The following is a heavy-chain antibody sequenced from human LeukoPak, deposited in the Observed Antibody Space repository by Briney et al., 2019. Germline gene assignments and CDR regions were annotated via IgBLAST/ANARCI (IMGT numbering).Heavy chain of an antibody. Sequence: GGSLRLSCAASGFTFSCYGMSWVRQAPGKGLEWVSAVSGNGGSTYYADSVKGRFTISRDNSKNTLYLQMNSLRAEDTAVYYCAKYSHDSSGSYDYWGQGTLVTVSS. CDR2: VSGNGGST. D-gene: IGHD3-22*01. CDR3: AKYSHDSSGSYDY. J-gene: IGHJ4*02. CDR1: GFTFSCYG. V-gene: IGHV3-23*01.